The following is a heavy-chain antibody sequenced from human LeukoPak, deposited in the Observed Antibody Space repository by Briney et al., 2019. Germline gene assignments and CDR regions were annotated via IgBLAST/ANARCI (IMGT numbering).Heavy chain of an antibody. CDR1: GFTFNSHW. CDR3: ARISLSGWVNDH. J-gene: IGHJ4*02. V-gene: IGHV3-74*01. D-gene: IGHD6-19*01. Sequence: GGSLRLSCAASGFTFNSHWMHWVRQAPGKGLVWVKRISSDGSSTRYADSVKGRFTISRDTAKNTLYLQMSSLRAEDTAMYYCARISLSGWVNDHWGQGTLVTVSS. CDR2: ISSDGSST.